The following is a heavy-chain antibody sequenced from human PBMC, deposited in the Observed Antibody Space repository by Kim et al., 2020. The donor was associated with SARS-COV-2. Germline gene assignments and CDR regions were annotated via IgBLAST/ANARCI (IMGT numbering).Heavy chain of an antibody. V-gene: IGHV1-2*06. D-gene: IGHD2-15*01. CDR2: INPNSGGT. CDR1: GYTFTGYY. J-gene: IGHJ2*01. Sequence: ASVKVSCKASGYTFTGYYMHWVRQAPGQGLEWMGRINPNSGGTNYAQKFQGRVTITRDTSISTAYMELSRLRSDDTAVYYCAVTGCSGGSCYGFWYFDLWGRGTLVTVSS. CDR3: AVTGCSGGSCYGFWYFDL.